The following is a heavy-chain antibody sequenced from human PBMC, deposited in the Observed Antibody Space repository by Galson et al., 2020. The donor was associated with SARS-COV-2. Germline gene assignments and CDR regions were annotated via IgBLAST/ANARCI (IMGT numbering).Heavy chain of an antibody. CDR2: ISGSGGST. CDR1: GFTFSSYA. D-gene: IGHD6-13*01. Sequence: GGSLRLSCAASGFTFSSYAMSWVRQAPGKGLEWVSAISGSGGSTYYADSVKGRFTISRDNSKNTLYLQMNSLRAEDTAVYYCEKDISSSWGSDYYMDVWGKGTTVTVSS. CDR3: EKDISSSWGSDYYMDV. J-gene: IGHJ6*03. V-gene: IGHV3-23*01.